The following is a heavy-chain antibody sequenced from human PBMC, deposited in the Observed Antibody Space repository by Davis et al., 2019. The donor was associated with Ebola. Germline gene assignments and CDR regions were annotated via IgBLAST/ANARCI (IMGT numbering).Heavy chain of an antibody. D-gene: IGHD6-13*01. CDR2: ISGSGGST. J-gene: IGHJ4*02. CDR1: GFTFSSYA. V-gene: IGHV3-23*01. CDR3: AKDLGYIHGWHGDYYFDY. Sequence: PGGSLRLSCAASGFTFSSYAMSWVRQAPGKGLEWVSAISGSGGSTYYADSVKGRFTISRDNAKNTLYLQMNSLRAEDTAVYYCAKDLGYIHGWHGDYYFDYWGQGTLVTVSS.